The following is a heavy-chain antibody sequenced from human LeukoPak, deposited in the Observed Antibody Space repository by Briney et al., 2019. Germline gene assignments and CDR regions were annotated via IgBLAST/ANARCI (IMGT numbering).Heavy chain of an antibody. CDR3: AKDGGSDYFDY. D-gene: IGHD3-16*01. V-gene: IGHV3-30*18. CDR1: GFTFSSYG. Sequence: GGSLRLSCAASGFTFSSYGMHWVRQAPGKGLEWAAVISYDGSNKYYADSVKGRFTISRDNSKNTLYLQMNSLRAEDTAVYYCAKDGGSDYFDYWGQGTLVTVSS. CDR2: ISYDGSNK. J-gene: IGHJ4*02.